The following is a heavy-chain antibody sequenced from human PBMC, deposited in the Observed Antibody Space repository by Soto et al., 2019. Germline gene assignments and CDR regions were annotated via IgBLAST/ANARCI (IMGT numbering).Heavy chain of an antibody. D-gene: IGHD3-3*02. V-gene: IGHV1-69*12. Sequence: QVQLVQSGAEVKKPGSSVKVSCKASGGTFSSSAFSWVRQAPGQGLEWMGGIMPIFRTPDYAQKLQGRVTITADESTSTAYMEPSSLTSEDTGVYYCARDKDRQQLGGNYYYIMDVWGQGTTVTVSS. J-gene: IGHJ6*02. CDR3: ARDKDRQQLGGNYYYIMDV. CDR1: GGTFSSSA. CDR2: IMPIFRTP.